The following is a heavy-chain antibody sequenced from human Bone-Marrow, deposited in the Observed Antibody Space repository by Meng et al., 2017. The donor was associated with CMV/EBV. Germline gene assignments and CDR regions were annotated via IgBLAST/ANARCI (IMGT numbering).Heavy chain of an antibody. Sequence: LSLTCAASGFTFSSYDMHWVRRATGKGLEWVSAIGTAGDTYYPGSVKGRFTISRENAKNSLYLQMNSLRAGDTAVYYCARDKGYGMDVWGQGTTVTVSS. CDR2: IGTAGDT. CDR1: GFTFSSYD. V-gene: IGHV3-13*01. J-gene: IGHJ6*02. CDR3: ARDKGYGMDV.